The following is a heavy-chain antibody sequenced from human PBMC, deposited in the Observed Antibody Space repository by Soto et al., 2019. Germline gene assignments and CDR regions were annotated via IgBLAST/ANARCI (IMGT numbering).Heavy chain of an antibody. V-gene: IGHV3-48*03. CDR3: SKVDTAVILRCSFVNYGMDV. Sequence: EVQLVESGGGLVQPGGSLRLSCAASGFTFSNYEMNWVRQAPGKGLEWISYISSSGTTIYYTDSVKGRFTISRDNAENSLYLQMSSLRAEDTAVYYCSKVDTAVILRCSFVNYGMDVWGPGTMVTVSS. J-gene: IGHJ6*02. CDR1: GFTFSNYE. D-gene: IGHD5-18*01. CDR2: ISSSGTTI.